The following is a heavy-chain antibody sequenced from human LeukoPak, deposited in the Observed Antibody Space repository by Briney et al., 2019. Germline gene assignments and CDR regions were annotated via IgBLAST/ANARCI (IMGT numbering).Heavy chain of an antibody. CDR2: ISAYNGNT. CDR1: GYTFTSYG. J-gene: IGHJ6*02. CDR3: ARFTIFGVVTPTDYYYYGMDV. Sequence: ASVKVSCKASGYTFTSYGISWVRQAPGQGLEWMGWISAYNGNTNYAQKLQGRGTMTTDTSTSTAYMELRSLRSDDTAVYYCARFTIFGVVTPTDYYYYGMDVWGQGTTVTVSS. V-gene: IGHV1-18*01. D-gene: IGHD3-3*01.